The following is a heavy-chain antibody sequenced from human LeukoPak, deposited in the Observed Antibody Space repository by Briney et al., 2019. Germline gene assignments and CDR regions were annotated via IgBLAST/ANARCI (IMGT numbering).Heavy chain of an antibody. Sequence: GGSLRLSCAASGFTFSSYGMHWVRQAPGKGLEWVAVIWYDGSNKYYADSVKGRFTISRDNSKNTLYLQMNSLRAEDTAVYYCARENWNYRSFDYWGQGTLVTVSS. CDR3: ARENWNYRSFDY. J-gene: IGHJ4*02. V-gene: IGHV3-33*01. D-gene: IGHD1-7*01. CDR2: IWYDGSNK. CDR1: GFTFSSYG.